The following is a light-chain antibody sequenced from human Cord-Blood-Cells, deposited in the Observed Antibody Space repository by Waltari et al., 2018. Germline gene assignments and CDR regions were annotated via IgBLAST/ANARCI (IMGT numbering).Light chain of an antibody. J-gene: IGLJ2*01. CDR1: SSNIGSNT. Sequence: QSVLTQPPSASGTPGQRVTISCSGSSSNIGSNTVNWYQQLPGTAPKRLIYSNNQRPSGVPARFSGSKSGTSASLAIGGLQSEDEADYYCAAWDDSLNGPVFGGGTKLTVL. CDR3: AAWDDSLNGPV. V-gene: IGLV1-44*01. CDR2: SNN.